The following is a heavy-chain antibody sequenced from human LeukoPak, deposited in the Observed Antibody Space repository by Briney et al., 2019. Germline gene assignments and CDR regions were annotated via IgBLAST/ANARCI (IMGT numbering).Heavy chain of an antibody. J-gene: IGHJ4*02. D-gene: IGHD6-13*01. CDR2: IRYDGSDK. CDR3: AKDQDSSSWYVDY. Sequence: PGGSLRLSCAASGFTFSSYGMHWVRQAPGKGPEWVAFIRYDGSDKYYADSVKGRFTISRDNSKNTLYLQMNSLRGEDTAVYYCAKDQDSSSWYVDYWGQGTLVTVSS. CDR1: GFTFSSYG. V-gene: IGHV3-30*02.